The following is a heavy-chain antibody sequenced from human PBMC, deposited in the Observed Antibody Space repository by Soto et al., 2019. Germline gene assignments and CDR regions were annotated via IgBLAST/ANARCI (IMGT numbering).Heavy chain of an antibody. CDR2: INHSGST. D-gene: IGHD3-10*01. Sequence: SETLSLTCAVYGGSFSGYYCSWIRQPPGKGQEWIGEINHSGSTNYNPSLKSRVTKSVDTPKNQFSLKLSSVTAADTAVYYCARAHVLLWFGETIHNWFDPWGQGTLVTVSS. CDR3: ARAHVLLWFGETIHNWFDP. J-gene: IGHJ5*02. CDR1: GGSFSGYY. V-gene: IGHV4-34*01.